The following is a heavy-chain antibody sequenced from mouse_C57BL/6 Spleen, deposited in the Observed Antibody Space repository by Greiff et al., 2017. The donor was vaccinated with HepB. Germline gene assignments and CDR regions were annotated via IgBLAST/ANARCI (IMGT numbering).Heavy chain of an antibody. CDR2: IDPETGGT. CDR3: TRDLRVDY. D-gene: IGHD1-1*01. CDR1: GYTFTDYE. J-gene: IGHJ2*01. Sequence: VKLVESGAELVRPGASVTLSCKASGYTFTDYEMHWVKQTPVHGLEWIGAIDPETGGTAYNQKFKGKAILTADKSSSTAYMELRSLTSEDSAVYYCTRDLRVDYWGQGTTLTVSS. V-gene: IGHV1-15*01.